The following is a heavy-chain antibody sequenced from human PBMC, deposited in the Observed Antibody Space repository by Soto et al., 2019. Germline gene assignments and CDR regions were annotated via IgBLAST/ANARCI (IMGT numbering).Heavy chain of an antibody. CDR1: GFTFSEYA. J-gene: IGHJ4*02. Sequence: EVQLLESGGGLVQPGGSLRLSCAASGFTFSEYAMSWVRQAPGKGLEWVSSISSSGGTTSYTDSVKGRFTISRDNSKNTLFLQMNGLRAEDTAIYYCTKEPKKSIRHYYWCLGTLVTVS. D-gene: IGHD2-21*01. CDR2: ISSSGGTT. CDR3: TKEPKKSIRHYY. V-gene: IGHV3-23*01.